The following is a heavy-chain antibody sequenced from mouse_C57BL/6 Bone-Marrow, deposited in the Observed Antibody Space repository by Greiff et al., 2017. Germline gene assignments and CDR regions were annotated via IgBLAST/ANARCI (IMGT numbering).Heavy chain of an antibody. CDR2: SRNKANDYTT. CDR3: ARVCYGSSYGGGARDY. Sequence: EVHLVESGGGLVQSGRSLRLSCATSGFTFSDFYMEWVRQAPGKGLEWIAASRNKANDYTTEYSASVQDRFIVSRDTSQSILYLQMKALRADDTAISYCARVCYGSSYGGGARDYWGQGTSVTVSS. V-gene: IGHV7-1*01. J-gene: IGHJ4*01. CDR1: GFTFSDFY. D-gene: IGHD1-1*01.